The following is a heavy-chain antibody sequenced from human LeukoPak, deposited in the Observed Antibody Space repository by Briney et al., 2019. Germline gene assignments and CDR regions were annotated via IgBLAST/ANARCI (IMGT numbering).Heavy chain of an antibody. Sequence: GGSLRLSCGASGFTFRTYAMSWVRQAPGKGLEWVSSVSGNGGSTYYEDSVKGRFTISRDNSKNTLYLQMNSLRAEDTAVYYCAKEIGDYVWGSYSYYFDYWGQGTLVTVSS. CDR3: AKEIGDYVWGSYSYYFDY. J-gene: IGHJ4*02. CDR2: VSGNGGST. V-gene: IGHV3-23*01. CDR1: GFTFRTYA. D-gene: IGHD3-16*01.